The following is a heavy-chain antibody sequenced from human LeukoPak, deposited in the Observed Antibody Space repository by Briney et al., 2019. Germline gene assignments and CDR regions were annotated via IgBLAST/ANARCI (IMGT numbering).Heavy chain of an antibody. V-gene: IGHV3-30*03. CDR3: AREGYYGSGSPPSLYFDY. J-gene: IGHJ4*02. D-gene: IGHD3-10*01. CDR2: TSSDLNVK. CDR1: GFSFSSYG. Sequence: GGSLRLSCAASGFSFSSYGLHWVRQAPGKGLEWVAVTSSDLNVKLYADSVKGRFTISRDNSRSTLYLQMNSLRPEDTAIYYCAREGYYGSGSPPSLYFDYWGQGTLVTVSS.